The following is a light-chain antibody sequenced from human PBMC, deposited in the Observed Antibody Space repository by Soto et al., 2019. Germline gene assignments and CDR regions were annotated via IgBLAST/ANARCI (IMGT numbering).Light chain of an antibody. Sequence: QSVLTQPASMSGSPGQSITISCTGTSSDVGSYNLVSWYQHHPGKAPKLMIYEVSKRPSGASNRFSGSKSGNTASLTISGLQAEDEADYYCCSYAGSSTLVFGTGTKVTVL. V-gene: IGLV2-23*02. CDR1: SSDVGSYNL. CDR3: CSYAGSSTLV. CDR2: EVS. J-gene: IGLJ1*01.